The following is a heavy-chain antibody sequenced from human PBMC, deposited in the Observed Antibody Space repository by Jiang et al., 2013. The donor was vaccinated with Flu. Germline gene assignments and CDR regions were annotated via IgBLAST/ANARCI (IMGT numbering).Heavy chain of an antibody. J-gene: IGHJ4*02. V-gene: IGHV3-7*03. Sequence: GGSLRVSCAVSGFTFSSYWMSWVRQAPGKGLEWVANIKQDGSEKHYVDSVKGRFTISRDNAKNSLYLQMNSLRAEDTAVYYCTRTTEYGSGTRDYWGQGTLVTVSS. CDR2: IKQDGSEK. CDR3: TRTTEYGSGTRDY. D-gene: IGHD3-10*01. CDR1: GFTFSSYW.